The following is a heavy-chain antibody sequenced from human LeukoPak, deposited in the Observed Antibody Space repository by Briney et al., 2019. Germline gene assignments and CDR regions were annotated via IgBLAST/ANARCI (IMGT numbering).Heavy chain of an antibody. CDR3: ARLLRYFDWLPNAFAFDI. Sequence: SETLSLTCTVSGGSITSSFYWSWIRQSPGKGLEWIGYIYNSGGTKYNPSLKSRLTISVDTSKNQFSLKLSSVTAADTAVYYCARLLRYFDWLPNAFAFDIWGQGTMVTVSS. CDR2: IYNSGGT. D-gene: IGHD3-9*01. J-gene: IGHJ3*02. V-gene: IGHV4-59*12. CDR1: GGSITSSFY.